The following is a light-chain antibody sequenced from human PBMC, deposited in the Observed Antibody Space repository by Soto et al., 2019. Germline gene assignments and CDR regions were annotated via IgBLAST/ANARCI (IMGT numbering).Light chain of an antibody. V-gene: IGKV1-12*01. CDR1: QDIGNS. Sequence: DIQMTQSPSSVSVSVGDRVTITCRASQDIGNSLAWYQQKPGKAPNLLIHTASSLQSGVPSRFSGGGSGTDFTLTISSLQPEDFATYYCQQADTFPPTFGQGTKVEIK. CDR3: QQADTFPPT. CDR2: TAS. J-gene: IGKJ2*01.